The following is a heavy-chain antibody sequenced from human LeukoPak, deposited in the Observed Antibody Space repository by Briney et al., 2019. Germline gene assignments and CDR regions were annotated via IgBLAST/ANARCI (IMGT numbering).Heavy chain of an antibody. CDR1: GGSVSSGSYY. J-gene: IGHJ3*02. CDR2: VSYSGNT. D-gene: IGHD1-26*01. CDR3: VKRVGPYAFDI. V-gene: IGHV4-61*01. Sequence: SETLSLTCTVSGGSVSSGSYYWSWIRQPPGKGLEWIGYVSYSGNTNYNPSLKSRVTISVDTSKNQFSLKLTSVTAADTAVYYCVKRVGPYAFDIWGQGTMVTVSS.